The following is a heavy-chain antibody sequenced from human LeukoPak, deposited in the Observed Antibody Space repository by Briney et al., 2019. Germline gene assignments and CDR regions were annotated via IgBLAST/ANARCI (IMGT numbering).Heavy chain of an antibody. CDR3: ARGYSRAAFDI. D-gene: IGHD2-15*01. J-gene: IGHJ3*02. Sequence: QPGGSLRLSCAASGFTFSSYGMHWVRQAPGKGLEWVAVISYDGSKKYYADSVKGRFTISRDNAKNSLLLQMNSLRAEDTALYYCARGYSRAAFDIWGQGTMVTVSS. V-gene: IGHV3-30*03. CDR2: ISYDGSKK. CDR1: GFTFSSYG.